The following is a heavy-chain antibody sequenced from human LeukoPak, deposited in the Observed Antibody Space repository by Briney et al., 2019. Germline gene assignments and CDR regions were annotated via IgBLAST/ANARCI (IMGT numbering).Heavy chain of an antibody. CDR3: ARGDGGAAGYDY. D-gene: IGHD1-26*01. CDR1: GFTFSSYS. J-gene: IGHJ4*02. CDR2: ISSSSSYI. V-gene: IGHV3-21*01. Sequence: PGGSLRLSCAASGFTFSSYSMNWVRQAPGKGLGWVSSISSSSSYIYYADSVKGRFTISRDNAKNSLYLQMNSLRAEDPAVYYCARGDGGAAGYDYWGQGTLVTVSS.